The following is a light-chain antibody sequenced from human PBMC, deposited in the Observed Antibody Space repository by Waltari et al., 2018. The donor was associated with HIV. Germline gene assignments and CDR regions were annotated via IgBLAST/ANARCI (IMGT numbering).Light chain of an antibody. CDR2: DVT. J-gene: IGLJ3*02. Sequence: QSALTQHRSVSGSPGQSVTISCTGTSSDVGGYNYVSWYQQNPGKAPKFSIYDVTKRPSGVPDLFSGSKSGHTASLTISGLQAEDDADYYCCSYAGNYPVLFGGGTKLTVL. CDR1: SSDVGGYNY. CDR3: CSYAGNYPVL. V-gene: IGLV2-11*01.